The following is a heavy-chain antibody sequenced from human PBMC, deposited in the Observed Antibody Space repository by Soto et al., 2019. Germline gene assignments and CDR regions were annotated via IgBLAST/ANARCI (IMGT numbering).Heavy chain of an antibody. J-gene: IGHJ4*02. D-gene: IGHD2-21*02. Sequence: PGGSLRLSCAASGFTFSSYAMNWVRQAPGKGLEWVSYISGSGGSTYYADSVKGRFTISRDNSKNTLYLQMNSLRGEDTAVYYCANAGEGGDLGVEYWGQGTLVTVSS. CDR3: ANAGEGGDLGVEY. V-gene: IGHV3-23*01. CDR1: GFTFSSYA. CDR2: ISGSGGST.